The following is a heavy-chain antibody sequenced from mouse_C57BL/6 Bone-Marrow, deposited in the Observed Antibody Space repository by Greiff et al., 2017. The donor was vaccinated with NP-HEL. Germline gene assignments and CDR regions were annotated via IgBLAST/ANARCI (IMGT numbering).Heavy chain of an antibody. CDR1: GFTFTDYY. Sequence: EVKLMESGGGLVQPGASLRLSCAASGFTFTDYYMSWVRQPPGKAPAWLALIRNKANGYTTEYTASVKGRFTISRDNSQNILYLQMNTLRAEDSATYYCVKAVGDWYFDVWGTGTTVTVSS. J-gene: IGHJ1*03. CDR3: VKAVGDWYFDV. CDR2: IRNKANGYTT. V-gene: IGHV7-4*01.